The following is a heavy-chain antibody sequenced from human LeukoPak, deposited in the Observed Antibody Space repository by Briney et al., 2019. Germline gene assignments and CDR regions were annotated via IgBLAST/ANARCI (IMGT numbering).Heavy chain of an antibody. D-gene: IGHD1-1*01. CDR3: AKDLGLERRGITFDI. V-gene: IGHV3-21*06. CDR2: ISSTSHYI. J-gene: IGHJ3*02. CDR1: GFTFSRYS. Sequence: KPGGSLRLSCAASGFTFSRYSMNWVRQAPGKGLEWVSSISSTSHYIYYADSVKGRFTISRDNAKDSLYLQLNSLRAEDTAVYYCAKDLGLERRGITFDIWGQGTVVTVSS.